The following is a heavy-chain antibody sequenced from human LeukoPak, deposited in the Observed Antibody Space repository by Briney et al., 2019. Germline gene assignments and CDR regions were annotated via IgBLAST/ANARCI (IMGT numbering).Heavy chain of an antibody. D-gene: IGHD6-6*01. CDR2: ISGSGGST. J-gene: IGHJ4*02. Sequence: GGSLRLSCAASGFTFSSYAMSWVRQAPGKGLEWVSAISGSGGSTYYADSVKGRFTISRDNSKNTLYLQMNSLRAADTAVYYCARGGYSSSSFTFDYWGQGTLVTVSS. CDR3: ARGGYSSSSFTFDY. V-gene: IGHV3-23*01. CDR1: GFTFSSYA.